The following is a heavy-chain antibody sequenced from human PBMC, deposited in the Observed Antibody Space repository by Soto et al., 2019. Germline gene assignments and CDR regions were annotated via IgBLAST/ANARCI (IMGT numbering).Heavy chain of an antibody. V-gene: IGHV3-30*18. CDR1: GFTFSSYG. D-gene: IGHD4-17*01. CDR3: AKDPRFDYGDYPAYYYYYYYMDV. CDR2: ISYDGSNK. J-gene: IGHJ6*03. Sequence: LRLSCAASGFTFSSYGMHWVRQAPGKGLEWVAVISYDGSNKYYADSVKGRFTISRDNSKNTLYLQMNSLRAEDTAVYYCAKDPRFDYGDYPAYYYYYYYMDVWGKGTTVTVSS.